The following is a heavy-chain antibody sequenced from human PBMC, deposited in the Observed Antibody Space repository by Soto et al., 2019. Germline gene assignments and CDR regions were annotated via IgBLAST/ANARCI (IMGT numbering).Heavy chain of an antibody. CDR2: IIPIFGTA. D-gene: IGHD5-12*01. V-gene: IGHV1-69*01. J-gene: IGHJ4*02. CDR3: ARAWIGYSGYDTLFDY. CDR1: GGTFSSYA. Sequence: QVQLVQSGAEVKKPGSSVKVSCKASGGTFSSYAISWVRQAPGQGLEWMGGIIPIFGTANYAQKFQGRVTITADESTSTAYMELSSLRSADTAVYYCARAWIGYSGYDTLFDYWGQGTLVTVSS.